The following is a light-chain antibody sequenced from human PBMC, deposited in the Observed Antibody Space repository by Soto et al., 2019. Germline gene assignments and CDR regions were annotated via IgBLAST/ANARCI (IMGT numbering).Light chain of an antibody. Sequence: DIHMTQSPSTLSASVGDRVTITCRASQTISSWLAWYQQKPGKAPKLLIYDASNLQRGIPSRFSGSGSGTEFTLTISSLQPDDFATYYCQQYNSCSWTFGQGTKVDIK. CDR1: QTISSW. J-gene: IGKJ1*01. V-gene: IGKV1-5*01. CDR2: DAS. CDR3: QQYNSCSWT.